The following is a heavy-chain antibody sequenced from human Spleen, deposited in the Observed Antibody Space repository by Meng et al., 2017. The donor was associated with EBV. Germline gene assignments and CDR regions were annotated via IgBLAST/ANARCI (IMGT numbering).Heavy chain of an antibody. V-gene: IGHV3-74*01. D-gene: IGHD3-10*01. CDR2: INSDGIST. CDR1: GFTFSSYW. CDR3: ASEPPSPYLRAY. J-gene: IGHJ4*02. Sequence: VQLVESGGCVVQPGGSLRLSWAASGFTFSSYWMHWARQAPGKGLVWVSHINSDGISTSYADSVRGRFTISRDNAKNTLYLQMNSLRAEDTAVYYCASEPPSPYLRAYWGQGTLVTVSS.